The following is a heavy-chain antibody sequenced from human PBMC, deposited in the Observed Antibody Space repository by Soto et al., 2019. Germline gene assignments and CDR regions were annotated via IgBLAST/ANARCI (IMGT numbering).Heavy chain of an antibody. CDR2: LYYSGST. CDR1: GGSISSVGHY. V-gene: IGHV4-31*03. CDR3: ARESGGYDSSTRYGMDV. D-gene: IGHD6-25*01. J-gene: IGHJ6*02. Sequence: SETLSLTCTVSGGSISSVGHYWTWIRQHPGKGLEWIGYLYYSGSTDFNPSLKSRVSISVDTSKNQFSLRLSSVTAADTAVYFCARESGGYDSSTRYGMDVWGQGTTVTVSS.